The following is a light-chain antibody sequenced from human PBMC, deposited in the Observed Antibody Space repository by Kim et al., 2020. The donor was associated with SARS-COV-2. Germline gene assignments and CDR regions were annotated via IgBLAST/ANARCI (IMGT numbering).Light chain of an antibody. CDR2: LNSDGSH. J-gene: IGLJ2*01. CDR3: QTWGTGIHVV. Sequence: AKLTCTLSRGHRSYAIAWHQQQPEKGPRYLMTLNSDGSHSKGDGIPDRFSGSSSGAERYLTISSLQSEDEADYYCQTWGTGIHVVFGGGTQLTVL. CDR1: RGHRSYA. V-gene: IGLV4-69*01.